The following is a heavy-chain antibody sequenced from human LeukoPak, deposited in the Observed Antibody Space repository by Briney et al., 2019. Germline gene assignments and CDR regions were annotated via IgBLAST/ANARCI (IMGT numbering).Heavy chain of an antibody. J-gene: IGHJ4*02. CDR2: IYTSGST. CDR1: GGSISSYY. CDR3: ARYSNLYQLLYAGMVPKNIFDY. Sequence: PSETLSLTCTVSGGSISSYYWSWIRQPAGKGLEWIGRIYTSGSTNYNPSLKSRVTMSVDTSKNQFSLKLSSVTAADTAVYYCARYSNLYQLLYAGMVPKNIFDYWGQGTLVTVSS. D-gene: IGHD2-2*02. V-gene: IGHV4-4*07.